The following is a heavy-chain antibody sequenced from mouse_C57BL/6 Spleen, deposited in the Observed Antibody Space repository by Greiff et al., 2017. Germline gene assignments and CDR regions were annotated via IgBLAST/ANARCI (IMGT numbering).Heavy chain of an antibody. CDR3: ARGYYGSSYYLDY. J-gene: IGHJ2*02. D-gene: IGHD1-1*01. CDR1: GYTFTSYW. V-gene: IGHV1-53*01. Sequence: QVQLQQPGTELVKPGASLKLSCKASGYTFTSYWMHWVKQRPGQGLEWIGNINPSNGGTNYNEKFKSKATLTVDKSSSTAYLQLSSLTSEASAFYYCARGYYGSSYYLDYWGQGTSLTVSS. CDR2: INPSNGGT.